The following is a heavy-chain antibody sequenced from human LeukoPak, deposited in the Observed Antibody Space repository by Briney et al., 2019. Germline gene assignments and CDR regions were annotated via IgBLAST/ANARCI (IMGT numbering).Heavy chain of an antibody. CDR1: GGSISSYY. J-gene: IGHJ6*02. V-gene: IGHV4-59*08. CDR2: IYYSGST. CDR3: ARLGSTSLYYYYGMDV. D-gene: IGHD2-2*01. Sequence: SETLSLTCTVSGGSISSYYRSWIRQPPGKGLEWIGYIYYSGSTNYNPSLKSRVTISVDTSKNQFSLKLSSVTAADTAVYYCARLGSTSLYYYYGMDVWGQGTTVTVSS.